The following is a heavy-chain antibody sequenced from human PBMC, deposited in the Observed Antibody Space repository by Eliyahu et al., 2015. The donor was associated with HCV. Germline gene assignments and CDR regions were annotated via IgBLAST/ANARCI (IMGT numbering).Heavy chain of an antibody. D-gene: IGHD3-16*02. CDR3: AKDLGDYVWGNFRYSFDF. V-gene: IGHV3-23*01. J-gene: IGHJ4*02. CDR2: ISASGGST. CDR1: GXPFXHYP. Sequence: EVRLLESGGGLVQPGGSLXLSCAASGXPFXHYPMNWVRQAPGKGLEWVSGISASGGSTYNADSVKGRFTISRDNSKNTLYLQMDTVRAEDTAVYFCAKDLGDYVWGNFRYSFDFWGQGALVTVSS.